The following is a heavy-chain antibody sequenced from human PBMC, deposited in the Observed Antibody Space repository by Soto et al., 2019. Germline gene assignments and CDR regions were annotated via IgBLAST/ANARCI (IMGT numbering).Heavy chain of an antibody. Sequence: QMQLQESGPGLVKPSGTLSLTCAVSGGSISSSNWWSWVRQPPGKGLEWIGEIFHNGNTYSNPSLTGRVTMSVDKSKNQVSLNLNSVAAADTAVYYCASRSYAMDIWGQGTTVTVSS. J-gene: IGHJ6*02. CDR2: IFHNGNT. D-gene: IGHD3-16*02. V-gene: IGHV4-4*02. CDR1: GGSISSSNW. CDR3: ASRSYAMDI.